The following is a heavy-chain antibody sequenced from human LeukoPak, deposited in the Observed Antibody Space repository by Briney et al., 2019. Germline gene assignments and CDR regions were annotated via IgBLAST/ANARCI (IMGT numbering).Heavy chain of an antibody. V-gene: IGHV1-18*01. CDR1: GYTFTSYG. CDR3: ARDRAGDYVWGSYRNFDY. J-gene: IGHJ4*02. Sequence: ASVKVSCKASGYTFTSYGISWVRQAPGQGLEWMGWISGYNGNTNYAQKLQGRVTMTTDTSTRTAYMELRSLRSDDTAVYYCARDRAGDYVWGSYRNFDYWDQGTLVTVSS. D-gene: IGHD3-16*02. CDR2: ISGYNGNT.